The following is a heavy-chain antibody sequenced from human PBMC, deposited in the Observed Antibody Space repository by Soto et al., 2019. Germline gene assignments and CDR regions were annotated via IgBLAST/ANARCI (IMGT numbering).Heavy chain of an antibody. J-gene: IGHJ4*02. D-gene: IGHD1-1*01. Sequence: QVQLVESGGGVVPPGRSLRLSCAASGFMYSNHGMHCVRQAPGKGLEWVAVIWSDGNNRYYADSVKGRFTISRDNSKNTVYLQMNSLRAEDTAVYYCVRGDNWNDEASDYWGQGTLVTVSS. CDR2: IWSDGNNR. V-gene: IGHV3-33*01. CDR3: VRGDNWNDEASDY. CDR1: GFMYSNHG.